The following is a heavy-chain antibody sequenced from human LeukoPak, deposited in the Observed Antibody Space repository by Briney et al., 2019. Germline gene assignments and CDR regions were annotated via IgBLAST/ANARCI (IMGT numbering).Heavy chain of an antibody. D-gene: IGHD3-10*01. Sequence: SETLSLTCAVYGGSLSAYYWTWIRQPPGKGLEWIGEINHSGSTNYNPSLKSRVTISVDTSKNQFSLKLSSVTAADTAVYYCARGVYYYGSGTKENWFDPWGQGTLVTVSS. CDR3: ARGVYYYGSGTKENWFDP. V-gene: IGHV4-34*01. CDR2: INHSGST. CDR1: GGSLSAYY. J-gene: IGHJ5*02.